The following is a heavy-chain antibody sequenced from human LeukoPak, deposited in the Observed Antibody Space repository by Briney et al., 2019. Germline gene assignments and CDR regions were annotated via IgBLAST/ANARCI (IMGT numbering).Heavy chain of an antibody. CDR1: GGSISSSLYH. CDR3: ARQEIGLRSFDP. D-gene: IGHD3/OR15-3a*01. V-gene: IGHV4-39*01. CDR2: IYYTGTT. Sequence: SKTLSLTCTVSGGSISSSLYHWGWIRQSPGKNLEWLGSIYYTGTTHYNPSLKSRVTISVDTSKNQFSLNLSSVTAADTAVYYCARQEIGLRSFDPWGQGTLVTVSS. J-gene: IGHJ5*02.